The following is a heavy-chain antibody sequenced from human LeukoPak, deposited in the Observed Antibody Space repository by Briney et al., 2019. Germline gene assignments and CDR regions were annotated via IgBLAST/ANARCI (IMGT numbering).Heavy chain of an antibody. V-gene: IGHV3-23*01. CDR3: ARDHSSGYYPFLSYYYYGMDV. CDR1: GFIFSTYA. Sequence: GGSLRLSCATSGFIFSTYALSWVRQAPGKGLEWASSISGSGGSTYHADSVKGRFTISRDNAKNSLYLQMNSLRAEDTAVYYCARDHSSGYYPFLSYYYYGMDVWGQGTTVTVSS. CDR2: ISGSGGST. J-gene: IGHJ6*02. D-gene: IGHD3-22*01.